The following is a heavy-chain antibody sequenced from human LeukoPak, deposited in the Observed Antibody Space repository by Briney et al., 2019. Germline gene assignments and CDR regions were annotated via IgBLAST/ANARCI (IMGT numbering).Heavy chain of an antibody. CDR2: IYPGDSDT. CDR3: ARSNDYGGSGYYFDY. V-gene: IGHV5-51*01. J-gene: IGHJ4*02. D-gene: IGHD4-23*01. CDR1: GYSFTSCW. Sequence: GESLKISCKGSGYSFTSCWIGWVRQMPGKGLEWMGIIYPGDSDTRYSPSFQGQVTISADKSISTAYLQWSSLKASDTAMYYCARSNDYGGSGYYFDYWGQGTLVTVSS.